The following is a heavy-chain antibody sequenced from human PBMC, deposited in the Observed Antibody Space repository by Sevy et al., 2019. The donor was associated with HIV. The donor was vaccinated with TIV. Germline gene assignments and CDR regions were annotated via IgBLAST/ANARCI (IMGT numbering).Heavy chain of an antibody. CDR2: ISYDGSNK. D-gene: IGHD2-15*01. V-gene: IGHV3-30-3*01. Sequence: GGSLRLSCAASGFTFSSYAMHWVRQAPGKGLEWVAVISYDGSNKYYADSVKGRFTISRDNSRNTLYLQMDSLRAEDTAVYYCARDHYRLGYCSGGSCYPVYWGQGTLVTVSS. J-gene: IGHJ4*02. CDR3: ARDHYRLGYCSGGSCYPVY. CDR1: GFTFSSYA.